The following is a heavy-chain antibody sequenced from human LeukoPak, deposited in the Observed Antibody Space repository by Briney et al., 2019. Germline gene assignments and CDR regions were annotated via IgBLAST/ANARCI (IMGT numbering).Heavy chain of an antibody. D-gene: IGHD6-19*01. CDR3: ARSPSPYSSGWYFDY. J-gene: IGHJ4*02. CDR2: TYERSKWYN. Sequence: SQTLSLTCAISGDSVSINSAAWNWIRQSPSRGLEWLGRTYERSKWYNDYAVSVKSRITINPDISKNQFSLQLNSVTPEDTAVYYCARSPSPYSSGWYFDYWGQGTLVTVSS. CDR1: GDSVSINSAA. V-gene: IGHV6-1*01.